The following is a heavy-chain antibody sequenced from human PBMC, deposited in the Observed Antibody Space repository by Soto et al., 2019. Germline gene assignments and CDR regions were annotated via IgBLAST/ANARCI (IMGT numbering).Heavy chain of an antibody. J-gene: IGHJ5*02. V-gene: IGHV1-18*01. CDR3: ARGPTAAIYNWFDP. Sequence: ASVKVSCKASGYTFTSYGISWVRQAPGQGLEWMGWISAYNGNTNYAQKFQGRVTITTDESTSTAYMELSSLRSDDTVVYYCARGPTAAIYNWFDPWGQGTLVTVSS. CDR1: GYTFTSYG. D-gene: IGHD2-2*02. CDR2: ISAYNGNT.